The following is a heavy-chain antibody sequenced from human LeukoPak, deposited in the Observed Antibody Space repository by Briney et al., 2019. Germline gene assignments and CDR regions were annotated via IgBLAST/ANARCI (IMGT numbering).Heavy chain of an antibody. J-gene: IGHJ4*02. CDR3: AKDQYCSGGSCSSRFDY. Sequence: GGSLRLSCAASGFTFSTYAMNWVRQAPGKGLEWVSFISGSGGSTHYVDSVQGRFTISRDNSKNTLHLQMNSLRAEDTAVYYCAKDQYCSGGSCSSRFDYWGQGTLVTVSS. D-gene: IGHD2-15*01. V-gene: IGHV3-23*01. CDR1: GFTFSTYA. CDR2: ISGSGGST.